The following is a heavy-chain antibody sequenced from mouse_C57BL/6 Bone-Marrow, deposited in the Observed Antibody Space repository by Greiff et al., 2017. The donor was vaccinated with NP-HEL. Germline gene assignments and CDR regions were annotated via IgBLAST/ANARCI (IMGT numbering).Heavy chain of an antibody. D-gene: IGHD2-2*01. CDR2: ISYDGSN. J-gene: IGHJ3*01. CDR1: GYSITSGYY. CDR3: ARPSTMVTTGFAD. V-gene: IGHV3-6*01. Sequence: EVKLQESGPGLVKPSQSLSLTCSVTGYSITSGYYWNWLRQFPGNKLEWMGYISYDGSNNSNPSLKNRIPITRDTSKNQFFLKLNAVTTEDTATYYCARPSTMVTTGFADWGQGTLVTVSA.